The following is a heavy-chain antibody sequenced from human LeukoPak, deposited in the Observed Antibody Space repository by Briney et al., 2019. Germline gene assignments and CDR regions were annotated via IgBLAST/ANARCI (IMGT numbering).Heavy chain of an antibody. J-gene: IGHJ4*02. CDR3: ARDHTIFGVVIAYYFDY. D-gene: IGHD3-3*01. CDR2: IRSSSSHI. CDR1: GFTFSSYS. V-gene: IGHV3-21*01. Sequence: GGSLRLSCAAAGFTFSSYSMNWVRQAPGKGLEWVSTIRSSSSHIYYADSVKGRFTISRDNAKNSLYLQMNSLRAEDTAVYYCARDHTIFGVVIAYYFDYWGQGTLVTVSS.